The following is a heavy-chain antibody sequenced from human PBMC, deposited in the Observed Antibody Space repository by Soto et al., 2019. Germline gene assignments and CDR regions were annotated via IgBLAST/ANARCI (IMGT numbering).Heavy chain of an antibody. J-gene: IGHJ4*02. CDR2: IKDGGRT. Sequence: QVQLQQWGAGLLKPSETLSLNCAVNGGSLSGYYWSWIRQPPGKGLEWLGEIKDGGRTNYSPSLKSRATISSDTSNNLFSVRLYSVTAADTGVYYCARGQEGVVATHWDQGTLVTVSS. D-gene: IGHD5-12*01. V-gene: IGHV4-34*01. CDR3: ARGQEGVVATH. CDR1: GGSLSGYY.